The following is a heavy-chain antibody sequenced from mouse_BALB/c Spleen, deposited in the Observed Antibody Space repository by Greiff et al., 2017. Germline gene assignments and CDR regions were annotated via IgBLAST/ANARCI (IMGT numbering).Heavy chain of an antibody. CDR2: INPSNGRT. J-gene: IGHJ2*01. CDR3: ARWNYYGSSYGWYYFDY. CDR1: GYTFTSYW. D-gene: IGHD1-1*01. V-gene: IGHV1S81*02. Sequence: VQLQQPGAELVKPGASVKLSCKASGYTFTSYWMHWVKQRPGQGLEWIGEINPSNGRTNYNEKFKSKATLTVDKSSSTAYMQLSSLTSEDSAVYYCARWNYYGSSYGWYYFDYWGQGTTLTVSS.